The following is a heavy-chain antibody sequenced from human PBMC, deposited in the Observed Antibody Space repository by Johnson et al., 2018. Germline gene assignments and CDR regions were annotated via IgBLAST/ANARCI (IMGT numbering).Heavy chain of an antibody. V-gene: IGHV3-7*01. D-gene: IGHD2/OR15-2a*01. J-gene: IGHJ4*02. Sequence: VQLVESGGGLVQPGGSLRLSCAASGFSFSSYWMTWVRQAPGKGLEWVANIKDDGSKKYYGDSVKGRFTISRDNTNNSIYLQMDSLRAEDTAVYHCARDLVRGGDLDYWGQGTLVTVSS. CDR3: ARDLVRGGDLDY. CDR2: IKDDGSKK. CDR1: GFSFSSYW.